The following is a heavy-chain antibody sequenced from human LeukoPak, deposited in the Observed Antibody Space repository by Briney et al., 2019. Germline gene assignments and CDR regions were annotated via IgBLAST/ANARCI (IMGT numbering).Heavy chain of an antibody. V-gene: IGHV3-23*01. J-gene: IGHJ4*02. D-gene: IGHD2-8*02. CDR1: GFTFSTYA. CDR3: ARDQLYCTGGYCYFDY. CDR2: IGDGGGTT. Sequence: GGSLRLSCAASGFTFSTYAMSWVRQAPGKGLEWVSGIGDGGGTTYYADSVKGRFTISRDNVKNTLYLQMNSLRAEDTAVYFCARDQLYCTGGYCYFDYWGQGTLVTVSS.